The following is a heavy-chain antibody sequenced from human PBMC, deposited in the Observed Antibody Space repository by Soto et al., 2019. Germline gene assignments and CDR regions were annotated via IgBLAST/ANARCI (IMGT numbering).Heavy chain of an antibody. CDR1: GGSISSYY. J-gene: IGHJ5*02. CDR2: IYYSGST. D-gene: IGHD3-9*01. CDR3: ARLYYDILTGYYNWCDP. Sequence: SETLSLTCTVSGGSISSYYWSWIRQPPGKGLEWIGYIYYSGSTNYNPSLKSRVTISVDTSKNQFSLKLSSVTAADTAVYYCARLYYDILTGYYNWCDPWGQGTLVTVSS. V-gene: IGHV4-59*08.